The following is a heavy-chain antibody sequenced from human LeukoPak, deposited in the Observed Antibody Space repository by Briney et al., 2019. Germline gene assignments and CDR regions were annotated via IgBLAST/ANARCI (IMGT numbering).Heavy chain of an antibody. V-gene: IGHV1-18*01. J-gene: IGHJ5*02. Sequence: ASVTVSCKASGYTFSSYDISWVRQAPGQGLEWMGWISAYNGNTNYAQKLQGRVTMTTDTSTSTAHMELRSLRSDDTAVYYCARVGAAAANWFDPWGQGTLVTVSS. CDR3: ARVGAAAANWFDP. CDR1: GYTFSSYD. D-gene: IGHD6-13*01. CDR2: ISAYNGNT.